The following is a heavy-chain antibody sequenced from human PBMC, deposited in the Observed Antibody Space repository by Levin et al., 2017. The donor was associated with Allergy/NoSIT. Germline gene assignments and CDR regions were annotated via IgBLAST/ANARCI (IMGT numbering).Heavy chain of an antibody. Sequence: TSETLSLTCTVSGGSISSSSYYWGWIRQPPGKGLEWIGSIYYSGSTYYNPSLKSRVTISVDTSKNQFSLKLSSVTAADTAVYYCASTRKQQLVRDWGQGTLVTVSS. J-gene: IGHJ4*02. CDR1: GGSISSSSYY. CDR2: IYYSGST. V-gene: IGHV4-39*01. D-gene: IGHD6-13*01. CDR3: ASTRKQQLVRD.